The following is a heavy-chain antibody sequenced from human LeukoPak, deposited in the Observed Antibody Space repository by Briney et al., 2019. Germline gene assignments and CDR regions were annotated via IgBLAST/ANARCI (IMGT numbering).Heavy chain of an antibody. CDR2: ISGSGGST. J-gene: IGHJ4*02. V-gene: IGHV3-23*01. CDR3: AKHPTKYPLKNYFDY. D-gene: IGHD2-2*02. Sequence: AGGSLRLSCAASGFTFSSYAMSWVRQAPGKGLEWVSAISGSGGSTYYADSVKGRFTISRDNSKNTLYLQMNSLRAEDTAVYYCAKHPTKYPLKNYFDYWGQGTLVTVSS. CDR1: GFTFSSYA.